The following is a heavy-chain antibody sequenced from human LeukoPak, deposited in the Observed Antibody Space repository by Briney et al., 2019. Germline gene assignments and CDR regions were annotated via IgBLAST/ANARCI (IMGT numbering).Heavy chain of an antibody. Sequence: GGSLRLSCEASEFTFSDFGMNWVRQAPGKGLEWISRISSSGGHINYADSVKGRFTISRDNTKNSMYLQMNSLRVDDTAVYYCVRRQGYCSNSRCTPGYYMDVWGKGTTVTVSS. J-gene: IGHJ6*03. CDR1: EFTFSDFG. CDR2: ISSSGGHI. CDR3: VRRQGYCSNSRCTPGYYMDV. D-gene: IGHD2-2*01. V-gene: IGHV3-21*01.